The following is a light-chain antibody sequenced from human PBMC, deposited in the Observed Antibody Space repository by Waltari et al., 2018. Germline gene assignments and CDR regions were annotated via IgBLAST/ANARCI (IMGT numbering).Light chain of an antibody. CDR3: GADHGTGGDFGFV. Sequence: QPVLTQSPSASASLGASVTLTCTLSSGYSDYRVDWFQQRPGKGPRFVMRVGAGGPAGCQGGGIHDRLSVWGSGLSRHLSIKNVQEEDESDYYCGADHGTGGDFGFVFGGGTRLTVL. CDR1: SGYSDYR. V-gene: IGLV9-49*01. CDR2: VGAGGPAG. J-gene: IGLJ3*02.